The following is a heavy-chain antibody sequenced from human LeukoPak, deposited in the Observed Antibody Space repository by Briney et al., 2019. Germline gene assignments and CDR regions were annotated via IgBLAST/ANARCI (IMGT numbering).Heavy chain of an antibody. J-gene: IGHJ6*03. CDR3: GRDYYYYSSGYWGHYYYYYMDV. V-gene: IGHV1-18*01. D-gene: IGHD3-22*01. CDR1: GYTVTSYG. CDR2: ISASKGKT. Sequence: SVRVSYKPSGYTVTSYGISGVRQAPGQGREGMGWISASKGKTNYAQTLQGRVTMTTDTSSSTAYMELRSLRSDDTAVYYCGRDYYYYSSGYWGHYYYYYMDVWGKGTTVTVSS.